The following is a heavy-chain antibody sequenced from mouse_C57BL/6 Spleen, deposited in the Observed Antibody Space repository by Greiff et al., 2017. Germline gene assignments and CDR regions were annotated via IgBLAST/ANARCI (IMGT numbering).Heavy chain of an antibody. D-gene: IGHD2-1*01. CDR1: GYTFTDYE. V-gene: IGHV1-15*01. Sequence: QVQLQQSGAELVRPGASVTLSCKASGYTFTDYEMHWVKQTPVHGLEWIGAIDPETGGTAYNQKFKGKAILTADKSSSTAYMELRSLTSEDSAVYYCTRRGGSTMAPRDYWGQGTTLTVSS. CDR3: TRRGGSTMAPRDY. CDR2: IDPETGGT. J-gene: IGHJ2*01.